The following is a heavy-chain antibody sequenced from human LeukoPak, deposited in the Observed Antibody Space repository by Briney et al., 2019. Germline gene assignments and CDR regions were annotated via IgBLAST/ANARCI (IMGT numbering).Heavy chain of an antibody. V-gene: IGHV1-69*13. J-gene: IGHJ4*02. Sequence: ASVRVSCKPSGGTLSSYAISWVRQAPGQGLEWRGGIIPIFGTANYAQKSQGRVTITADESTSTAYMELSSLRSEDTAVYYCARGPHGYSGYDALDYWGQGTLVTVSS. CDR3: ARGPHGYSGYDALDY. CDR2: IIPIFGTA. D-gene: IGHD5-12*01. CDR1: GGTLSSYA.